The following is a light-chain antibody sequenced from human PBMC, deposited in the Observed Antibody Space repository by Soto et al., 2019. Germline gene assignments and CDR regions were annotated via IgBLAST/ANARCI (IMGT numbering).Light chain of an antibody. CDR1: QSISSW. CDR3: QQYNTYSWT. V-gene: IGKV1-5*03. Sequence: DIQMTQSPSTLSASVGDRVTITCRASQSISSWLAWYQQKPGKAPKLLIYKASSLESGVPSRFSGGGSGTEFTLTISSLRPDDFATYYCQQYNTYSWTFGQGTKVELK. J-gene: IGKJ1*01. CDR2: KAS.